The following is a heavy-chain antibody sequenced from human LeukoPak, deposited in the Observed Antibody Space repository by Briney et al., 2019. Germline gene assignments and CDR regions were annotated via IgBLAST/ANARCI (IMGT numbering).Heavy chain of an antibody. CDR1: GYTFTGYY. D-gene: IGHD3-22*01. J-gene: IGHJ4*02. Sequence: ASVKVSCKASGYTFTGYYMHWVQQAPGQGLEWMGWINPNSGGTNYAQKFQGRVTMTRDTSISTAYMELSRLRSDDTAVYYCARVYARSGYSTGRNPFDYWGQGTLVTVSS. CDR2: INPNSGGT. CDR3: ARVYARSGYSTGRNPFDY. V-gene: IGHV1-2*02.